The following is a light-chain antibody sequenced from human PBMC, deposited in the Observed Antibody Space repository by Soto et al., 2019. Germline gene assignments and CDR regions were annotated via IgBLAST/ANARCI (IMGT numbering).Light chain of an antibody. J-gene: IGLJ2*01. CDR3: GTWDSSLSAKVV. Sequence: QSVLTQPPSVSAAPGQKVTISCSGSSSNIGNNYVSWYQQLPGTAPKLLIYDNNKRPSGIPDRFSGSKSGTSATLGITGLQTGDEADYYCGTWDSSLSAKVVFSGGTQLTVL. CDR2: DNN. V-gene: IGLV1-51*01. CDR1: SSNIGNNY.